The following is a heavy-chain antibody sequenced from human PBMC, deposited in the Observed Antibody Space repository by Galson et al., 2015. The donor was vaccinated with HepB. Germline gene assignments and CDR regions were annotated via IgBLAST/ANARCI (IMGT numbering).Heavy chain of an antibody. CDR1: GGTFSSYA. CDR3: AREWSGTTTYHYYYYGMDV. V-gene: IGHV1-69*13. D-gene: IGHD1-7*01. J-gene: IGHJ6*02. Sequence: SVKVSCKASGGTFSSYAISWVRQAPGQGLEWMGGIIPIFGTANYAQKFQGRVTITADESTSTAYMELSSLRSEDTAVYYCAREWSGTTTYHYYYYGMDVWGQGTTVTVSS. CDR2: IIPIFGTA.